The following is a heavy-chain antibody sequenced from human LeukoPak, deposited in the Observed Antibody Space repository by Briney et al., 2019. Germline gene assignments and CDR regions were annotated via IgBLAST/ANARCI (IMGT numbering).Heavy chain of an antibody. CDR1: GFTFSSYG. D-gene: IGHD3-10*01. V-gene: IGHV3-30*18. CDR3: AKVLGIFPYGDAFDI. J-gene: IGHJ3*02. Sequence: KPGGSLRLSCAASGFTFSSYGMHWVRQAPGKGLEWVAVISYDGSNKYYADSVKGRFTISRDNSKNTLYLQMNSLRAEDTAVYYCAKVLGIFPYGDAFDIWGQGTMVTVSS. CDR2: ISYDGSNK.